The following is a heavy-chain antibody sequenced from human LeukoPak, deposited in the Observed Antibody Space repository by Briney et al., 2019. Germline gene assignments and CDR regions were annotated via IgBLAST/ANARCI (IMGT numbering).Heavy chain of an antibody. CDR2: IYYSGST. V-gene: IGHV4-59*01. CDR1: GGSISSYH. D-gene: IGHD3-22*01. Sequence: PSETLSLTCTVSGGSISSYHWSWIRQPPGKGLEWIGYIYYSGSTNYNPSLKSRVTISVDTSKDQFSLKLSSVTAADTAVYYCARGLHYYDSSGYYYVDAFDIWGQGTMVTVSS. J-gene: IGHJ3*02. CDR3: ARGLHYYDSSGYYYVDAFDI.